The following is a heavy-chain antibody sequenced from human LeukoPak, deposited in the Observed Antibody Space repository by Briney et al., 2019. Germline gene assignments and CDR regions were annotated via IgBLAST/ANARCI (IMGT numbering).Heavy chain of an antibody. CDR1: GFTFNSYW. CDR3: AKSGTPVATWADY. D-gene: IGHD4-17*01. Sequence: PGGSLRLSCAASGFTFNSYWMHWVRQAPGKGLVWVSRINSDGSSTSYADSVKGRFTISRDNSENTLYLQINSLRAEDTAVYYCAKSGTPVATWADYWGQGTLVTVSS. CDR2: INSDGSST. V-gene: IGHV3-74*01. J-gene: IGHJ4*02.